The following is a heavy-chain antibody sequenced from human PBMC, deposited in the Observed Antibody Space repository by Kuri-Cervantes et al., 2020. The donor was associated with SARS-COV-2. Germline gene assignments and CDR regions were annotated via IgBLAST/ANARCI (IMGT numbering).Heavy chain of an antibody. V-gene: IGHV3-30*02. Sequence: GGSLRLSCAASGFTFSSYAMHWVRQAPGKGLEWVAFIRHDGSNRYYADSVKGRFTISRDNSRNTVSLQMNSLRVEDTAVYYCAKDGKKYYDYWSNLYANNAYRYCYMDVWGKGTTVTVSS. J-gene: IGHJ6*03. CDR2: IRHDGSNR. CDR3: AKDGKKYYDYWSNLYANNAYRYCYMDV. D-gene: IGHD3-3*01. CDR1: GFTFSSYA.